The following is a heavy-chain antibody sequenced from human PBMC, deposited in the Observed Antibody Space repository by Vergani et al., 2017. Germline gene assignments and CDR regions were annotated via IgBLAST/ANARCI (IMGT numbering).Heavy chain of an antibody. CDR3: ANVCSSTSCYGDAFDV. Sequence: QGQLVESGGGIVQPGRSLTLSCVASRSTFKTYGMHWVRQAPGKGLEWVGLIYYDGSNAYYADSVKGRFTISRDNSKNTLYLQMNSLRAEDTAVYYFANVCSSTSCYGDAFDVWGQGTMVTVSS. J-gene: IGHJ3*01. D-gene: IGHD2-2*01. CDR2: IYYDGSNA. V-gene: IGHV3-33*06. CDR1: RSTFKTYG.